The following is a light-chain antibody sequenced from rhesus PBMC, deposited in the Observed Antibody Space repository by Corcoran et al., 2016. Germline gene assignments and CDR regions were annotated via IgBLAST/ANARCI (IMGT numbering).Light chain of an antibody. Sequence: DIQMTQSPSSLSASVGDTVTITCRASQGISSYLNWFQQNPGKAPKLLIYAATTLQSGVPSRFSGSGCGTDCTLTMSSLQPEDFATYYCKQYKSDPYRFGQGTKVEIK. CDR1: QGISSY. J-gene: IGKJ2*01. CDR3: KQYKSDPYR. V-gene: IGKV1-28*02. CDR2: AAT.